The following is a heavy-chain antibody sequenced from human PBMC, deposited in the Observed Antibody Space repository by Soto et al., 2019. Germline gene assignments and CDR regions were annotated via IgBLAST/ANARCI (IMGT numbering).Heavy chain of an antibody. CDR2: INPNSGNI. CDR1: GDTFTSYD. D-gene: IGHD3-10*01. Sequence: ASVKVSCKASGDTFTSYDINWVRQATGHGLEWMGWINPNSGNIGYAQRFQGRVTMTRDTAIRTAYMEVSSLRSDDTAVYYCARGRASGSYYLLDYWGQGTLVTVSS. V-gene: IGHV1-8*01. J-gene: IGHJ4*02. CDR3: ARGRASGSYYLLDY.